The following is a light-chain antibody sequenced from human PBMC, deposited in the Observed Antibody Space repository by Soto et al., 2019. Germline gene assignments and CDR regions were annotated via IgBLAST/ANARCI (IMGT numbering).Light chain of an antibody. CDR1: SGHSNYA. Sequence: QLVLTQSPSASASLGASVKLTCTLSSGHSNYAIAWHQQQSEKGPRYLMKLNSDGSHNKGDGIPDRFSGSSSGAERHLTSSSLQSEDEADYYCQPWGTGIQVFGGGTKLTVL. CDR2: LNSDGSH. J-gene: IGLJ3*02. V-gene: IGLV4-69*01. CDR3: QPWGTGIQV.